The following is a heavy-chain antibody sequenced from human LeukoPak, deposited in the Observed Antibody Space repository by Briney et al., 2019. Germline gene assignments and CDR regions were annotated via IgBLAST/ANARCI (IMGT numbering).Heavy chain of an antibody. CDR1: SYSFTRYG. CDR2: ISGYNGNT. D-gene: IGHD5-12*01. CDR3: ARSGRGTYHYFDL. Sequence: GASVKVSCKASSYSFTRYGISWVRQAPVQGLEWMGWISGYNGNTNYAQKFLGRVSMTADTSTSTAYMELRSLTSDDTAVYYCARSGRGTYHYFDLWGLGTLVTVSS. V-gene: IGHV1-18*01. J-gene: IGHJ4*02.